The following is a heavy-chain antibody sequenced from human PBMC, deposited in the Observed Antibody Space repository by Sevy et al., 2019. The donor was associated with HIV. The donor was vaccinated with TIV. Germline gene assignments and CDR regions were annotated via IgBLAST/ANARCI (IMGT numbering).Heavy chain of an antibody. CDR3: ATTKDYYESSGYPFDY. CDR1: GRTLTQLS. J-gene: IGHJ4*02. D-gene: IGHD5-12*01. V-gene: IGHV1-24*01. CDR2: FDPEDDEK. Sequence: ASVKVSCKVSGRTLTQLSIHWVRQAPGKGLEWMGTFDPEDDEKIYAQKFQGRVTMTEDTSTDTAYMKLSRLRSEDTAVYYCATTKDYYESSGYPFDYWGQGTLVTVSS.